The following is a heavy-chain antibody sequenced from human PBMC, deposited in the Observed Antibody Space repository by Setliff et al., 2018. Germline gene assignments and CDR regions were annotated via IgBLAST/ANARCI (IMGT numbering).Heavy chain of an antibody. D-gene: IGHD3-10*01. CDR2: VHYSGDS. CDR1: GGSMTSYY. V-gene: IGHV4-59*13. CDR3: ARQPSSGSYYNPRPYYFDY. J-gene: IGHJ4*02. Sequence: PSETLSLTCTVSGGSMTSYYWSWIRQSPWKGLEWIGHVHYSGDSNYNPSLKSRVTMSVDTSKNQFSLNLRSVTAADTAVYYCARQPSSGSYYNPRPYYFDYWGQGTLVTVSS.